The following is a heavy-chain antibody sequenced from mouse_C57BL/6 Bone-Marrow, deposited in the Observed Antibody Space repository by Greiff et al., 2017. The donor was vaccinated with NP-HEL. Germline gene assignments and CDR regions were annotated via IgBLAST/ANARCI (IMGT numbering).Heavy chain of an antibody. CDR1: GFTFCDYG. CDR3: ASPLTTVVAPVAY. D-gene: IGHD1-1*01. V-gene: IGHV5-17*01. CDR2: ISSGSSTI. Sequence: EVKLVESGGGLVKPGGSLKLSCAASGFTFCDYGMHWVRQAPEKGLEWVAYISSGSSTIYYADTVKGRFTISRDNAKNTLFLQMTSLRSEDTAMYYCASPLTTVVAPVAYWGQGTLVTVSA. J-gene: IGHJ3*01.